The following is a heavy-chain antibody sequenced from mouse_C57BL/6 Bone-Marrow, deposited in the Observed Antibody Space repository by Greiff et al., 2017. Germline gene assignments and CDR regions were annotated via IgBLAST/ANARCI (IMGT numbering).Heavy chain of an antibody. J-gene: IGHJ3*01. CDR1: GYTFTSYG. Sequence: QVQLQQSGAELARPGASVKLSCKASGYTFTSYGISWVKQRTGQGLEWIGEIYPRSGNTYYNEKFKGKATLTADKSSSTAYIELRRLTSEDSAVYFYSRSYYGSNFAYWGQGPLVTVSA. D-gene: IGHD1-1*01. CDR3: SRSYYGSNFAY. V-gene: IGHV1-81*01. CDR2: IYPRSGNT.